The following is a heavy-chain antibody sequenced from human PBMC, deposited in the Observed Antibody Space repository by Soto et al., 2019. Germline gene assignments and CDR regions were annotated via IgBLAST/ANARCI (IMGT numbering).Heavy chain of an antibody. D-gene: IGHD3-10*01. J-gene: IGHJ6*02. CDR2: IDPSDSYT. Sequence: EVQLVQSGAEVKKPGESLRISCKGSGYSFTSYWINWVRQMPGKGLEWMGRIDPSDSYTNYSPSFQGHVTISADKSITTAYLQWSSLTASATAMSYCARRPYGSTYYYHYGMEVWGQGTMVTVSS. CDR1: GYSFTSYW. CDR3: ARRPYGSTYYYHYGMEV. V-gene: IGHV5-10-1*01.